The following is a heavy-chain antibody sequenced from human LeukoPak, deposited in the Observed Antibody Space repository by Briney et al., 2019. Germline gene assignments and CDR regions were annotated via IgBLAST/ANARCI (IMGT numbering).Heavy chain of an antibody. CDR1: GFTFSYYG. Sequence: GGSLRLSCTASGFTFSYYGMHWVRQAPGKGLEWVSFIRYDGNDKFYADSVKGRFAISRDTSRNTLYLQMNSLRVEDTAVYYCASLYGSGPNWFDPWGQGTLVTVSS. CDR3: ASLYGSGPNWFDP. D-gene: IGHD3-10*01. CDR2: IRYDGNDK. J-gene: IGHJ5*02. V-gene: IGHV3-30*02.